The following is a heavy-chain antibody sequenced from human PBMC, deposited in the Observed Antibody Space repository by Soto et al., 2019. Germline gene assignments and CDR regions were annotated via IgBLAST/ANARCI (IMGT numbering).Heavy chain of an antibody. Sequence: PSETLSLSCTVCGGSISSYYWSWIRQPPGKGLEWIGEINHSGSTNYNPSLKSRVTISVDTSKNQFSLKLSSVTAADTAVYYCARGSSEDIVVVPAAYPPYYFDYWGQGTLVTVSS. J-gene: IGHJ4*02. CDR3: ARGSSEDIVVVPAAYPPYYFDY. CDR1: GGSISSYY. CDR2: INHSGST. D-gene: IGHD2-2*01. V-gene: IGHV4-34*01.